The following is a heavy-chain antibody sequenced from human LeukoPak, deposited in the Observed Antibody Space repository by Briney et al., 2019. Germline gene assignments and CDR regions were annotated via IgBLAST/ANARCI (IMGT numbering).Heavy chain of an antibody. CDR2: INHSGST. V-gene: IGHV4-34*01. Sequence: SETLSLTCAVYGGSFSGYYWSWLRQPPGKGLEWIGEINHSGSTNYNPSLTSRVTISVDTSKNQFSLKLSSVTAAHTAVYYCARNLRENYYDSSGYPPGSYYFGYWGQGTLVTVSS. CDR3: ARNLRENYYDSSGYPPGSYYFGY. J-gene: IGHJ4*02. CDR1: GGSFSGYY. D-gene: IGHD3-22*01.